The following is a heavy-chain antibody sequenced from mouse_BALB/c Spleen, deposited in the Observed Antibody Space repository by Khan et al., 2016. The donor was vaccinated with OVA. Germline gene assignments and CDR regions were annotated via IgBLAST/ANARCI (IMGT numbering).Heavy chain of an antibody. V-gene: IGHV1-4*01. CDR1: GYTFTSYT. CDR2: INPSNGYT. Sequence: VQLHQSGAELARPGASVKMSCKASGYTFTSYTIHWIKKRPGQGLEWIGYINPSNGYTNYNQKFKDKATLTTDKSSTTAYLQLSSLKSADSAVYNGGRDGAYHRNDGWFAYWGQGTLVTGSA. CDR3: GRDGAYHRNDGWFAY. D-gene: IGHD2-14*01. J-gene: IGHJ3*01.